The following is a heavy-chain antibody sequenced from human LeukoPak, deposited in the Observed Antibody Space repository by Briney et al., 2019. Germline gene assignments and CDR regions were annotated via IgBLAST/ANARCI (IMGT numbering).Heavy chain of an antibody. D-gene: IGHD3-22*01. V-gene: IGHV3-23*01. Sequence: GGSLRLSCAASGFTFSSYAMNWVRQAPGKGLEWVAGISSGDRTFHAESVKGRFTISRDNPKNTLYLQMNSLRAEDTAVYYCAKPWRYYDTSGYYAFDVWGQGTMVTVSS. CDR1: GFTFSSYA. J-gene: IGHJ3*01. CDR2: ISSGDRT. CDR3: AKPWRYYDTSGYYAFDV.